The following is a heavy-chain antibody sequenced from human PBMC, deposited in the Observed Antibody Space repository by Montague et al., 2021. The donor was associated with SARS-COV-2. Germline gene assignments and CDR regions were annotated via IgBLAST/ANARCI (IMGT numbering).Heavy chain of an antibody. V-gene: IGHV6-1*01. CDR2: TYYRSKWYN. Sequence: CAISGDSVSSNIATWNWIRQSPLRGLEWPGRTYYRSKWYNDYAESVKSRITIDPDTSKHQFSLHLNSVTPEDTAVYYCARIPVGSKYYFDFWGQGTLVTVSS. D-gene: IGHD2-2*01. J-gene: IGHJ4*02. CDR3: ARIPVGSKYYFDF. CDR1: GDSVSSNIAT.